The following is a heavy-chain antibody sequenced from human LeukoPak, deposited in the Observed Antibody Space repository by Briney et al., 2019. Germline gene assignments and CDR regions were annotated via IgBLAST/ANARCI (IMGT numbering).Heavy chain of an antibody. CDR3: ARAPPYYDFWSGSLPYYMDV. Sequence: GGSLRLSCAASGFTVSSNYMSWVRQAPGKGLEWVSVIYSGGSAYYADSVKGRFTISRDNSKNTLYLQMNSLRAEDTAVYYCARAPPYYDFWSGSLPYYMDVWGKGTTVTVSS. J-gene: IGHJ6*03. CDR1: GFTVSSNY. D-gene: IGHD3-3*01. V-gene: IGHV3-53*01. CDR2: IYSGGSA.